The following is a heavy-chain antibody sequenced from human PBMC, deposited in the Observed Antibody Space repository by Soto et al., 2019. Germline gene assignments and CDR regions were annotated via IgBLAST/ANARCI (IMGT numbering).Heavy chain of an antibody. J-gene: IGHJ4*02. D-gene: IGHD4-17*01. V-gene: IGHV1-69*01. CDR1: GGTFSSYA. Sequence: QVKLVQSGAEVNKPGSSVKVSCKASGGTFSSYAISWVRHAPGQGLEWMGGIIPIFGTANYAQKCQGRVTIDADESTSTAYTELSSLRSEDTAVYYCARSRVKDYGDYVWYFDYWGQGTLVTVSS. CDR2: IIPIFGTA. CDR3: ARSRVKDYGDYVWYFDY.